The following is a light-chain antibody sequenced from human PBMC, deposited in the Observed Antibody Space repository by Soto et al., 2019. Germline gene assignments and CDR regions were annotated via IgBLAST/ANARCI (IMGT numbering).Light chain of an antibody. CDR3: SSYTSSSTSYV. CDR1: TGDIGAFNY. J-gene: IGLJ1*01. CDR2: EVS. Sequence: QSALTQPPSASGSPGQSVTISCTGTTGDIGAFNYVSWYQQRPGKAPKLIIYEVSNRPSGVSNRFSGSKSGNTASLTISGLQAEDEADYYCSSYTSSSTSYVFGTGTKLTVL. V-gene: IGLV2-14*01.